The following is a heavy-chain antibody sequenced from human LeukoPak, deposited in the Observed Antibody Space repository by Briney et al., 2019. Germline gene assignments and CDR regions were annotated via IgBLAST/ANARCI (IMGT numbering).Heavy chain of an antibody. D-gene: IGHD6-19*01. CDR3: ARDEPTYSSGWYY. CDR1: GYTFTSYA. J-gene: IGHJ4*02. CDR2: ISAYNGNT. Sequence: ASVKVSCKASGYTFTSYAMNWVRQAPGQGLEWMGWISAYNGNTNYAQKLQGRVTMTTDTSTSTAYMELRSLRSDDTAVYYCARDEPTYSSGWYYWGQGTLVTVSS. V-gene: IGHV1-18*01.